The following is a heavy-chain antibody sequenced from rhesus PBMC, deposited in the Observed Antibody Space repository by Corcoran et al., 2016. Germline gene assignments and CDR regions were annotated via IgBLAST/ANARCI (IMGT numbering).Heavy chain of an antibody. V-gene: IGHV4-165*01. CDR1: GGSISGYW. J-gene: IGHJ4*01. CDR3: ASSPVRYCTSTTCFYFDY. Sequence: QVQLQESGPGLVKPSETLSLTCAVSGGSISGYWWGWIRKPPGKGLEWIGYIGGSTGSPTNNPSLKSRVTISTDTSKHQFSLKLSSVTAADTAVYYCASSPVRYCTSTTCFYFDYWGQGVLVTVSS. D-gene: IGHD2-2*01. CDR2: IGGSTGSP.